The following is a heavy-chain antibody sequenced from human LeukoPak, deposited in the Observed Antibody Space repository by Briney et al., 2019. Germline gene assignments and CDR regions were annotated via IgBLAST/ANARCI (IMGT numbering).Heavy chain of an antibody. Sequence: PSETLSLTCTVSGGSISSSSYYWGWIRQPPGKGLEWIGSIYYSGSTYYNPSLKSRVTISVDTSKNQLSLKLSSVTAADTAVYYCASAEPRYCSGGSCYSVSGYYYYGMDVWGQGTTVTVSS. CDR1: GGSISSSSYY. CDR2: IYYSGST. CDR3: ASAEPRYCSGGSCYSVSGYYYYGMDV. J-gene: IGHJ6*02. D-gene: IGHD2-15*01. V-gene: IGHV4-39*01.